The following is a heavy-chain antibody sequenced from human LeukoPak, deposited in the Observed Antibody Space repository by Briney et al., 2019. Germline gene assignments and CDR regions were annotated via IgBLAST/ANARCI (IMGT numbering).Heavy chain of an antibody. CDR1: GYSFRVHY. J-gene: IGHJ5*02. CDR3: ARYGYSSSWFWFDP. V-gene: IGHV1-2*02. D-gene: IGHD6-13*01. Sequence: ASVKVSCKASGYSFRVHYMHWVRQAPGQGLEWMGWINPNSGGTNYAQKFQGRVTMTRDTSISTAYMELSRLRSDDTAVYYCARYGYSSSWFWFDPWGQGTLVTVSS. CDR2: INPNSGGT.